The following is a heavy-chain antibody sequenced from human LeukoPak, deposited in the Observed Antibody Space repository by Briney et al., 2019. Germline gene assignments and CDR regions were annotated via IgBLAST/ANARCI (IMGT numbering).Heavy chain of an antibody. D-gene: IGHD6-19*01. CDR1: SGSISGYY. CDR3: ARDGRAGSLFAY. V-gene: IGHV4-59*01. Sequence: SETLSLTCTVSSGSISGYYWSWIRQPPGKGLEWVGYISYRGSTNYNPSLKSRVTISVGTSKNQFSLKLSSVTAADTAIYYCARDGRAGSLFAYWGQGTLVTVSS. CDR2: ISYRGST. J-gene: IGHJ4*02.